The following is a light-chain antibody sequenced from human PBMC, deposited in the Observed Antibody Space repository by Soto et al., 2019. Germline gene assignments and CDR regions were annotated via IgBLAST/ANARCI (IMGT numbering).Light chain of an antibody. CDR1: QSLLHSNGKTY. Sequence: DIVMTQTPLSLSVTPGQLASFSCKSSQSLLHSNGKTYFYWYLQKPVKTLQRLMYEVSNRFSEVPDKFSGSGSWTAFTLRISRVDAEDARIYYCMQSLDLPLTLGGGNKLAIK. CDR2: EVS. V-gene: IGKV2D-29*01. CDR3: MQSLDLPLT. J-gene: IGKJ4*01.